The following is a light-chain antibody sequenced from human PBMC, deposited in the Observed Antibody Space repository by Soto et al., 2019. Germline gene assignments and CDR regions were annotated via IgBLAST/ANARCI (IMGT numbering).Light chain of an antibody. Sequence: EIVLTQSPATLSLSPGRSATHSCRASQSVSSYLAWYQQKPGQAPRLLIYDASNRATGIPARFSGSGSGTDFTLTISSLEPEDFAVYYCQQRSNWPTFGQGTRLEIK. J-gene: IGKJ5*01. CDR3: QQRSNWPT. V-gene: IGKV3-11*01. CDR1: QSVSSY. CDR2: DAS.